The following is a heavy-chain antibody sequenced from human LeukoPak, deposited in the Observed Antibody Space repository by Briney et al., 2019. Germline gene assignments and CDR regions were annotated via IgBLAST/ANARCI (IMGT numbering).Heavy chain of an antibody. V-gene: IGHV3-48*01. CDR1: GFTFRRYS. CDR3: ARECKVDRPGGTFDY. Sequence: PGGSLRLSCAASGFTFRRYSMNWVRQAPGKGLEWVSYISSSSSTIYYADSVQGRFTISRDDAKKSLYLQMTSLRADDTAVYYRARECKVDRPGGTFDYWGQGTLVTVSS. CDR2: ISSSSSTI. J-gene: IGHJ4*02. D-gene: IGHD3-16*01.